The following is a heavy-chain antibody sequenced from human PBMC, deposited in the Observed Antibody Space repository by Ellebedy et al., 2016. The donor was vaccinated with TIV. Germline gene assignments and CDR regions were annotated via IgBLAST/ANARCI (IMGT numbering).Heavy chain of an antibody. J-gene: IGHJ5*02. CDR3: ARAAIAAAGTIWFDP. V-gene: IGHV6-1*01. CDR2: TYYRSKWNN. Sequence: LRLSCVISGDSVSTDIGWNWIRQSPSRGLEWLGRTYYRSKWNNDYAVSLKSRITINPDTSKNLFSLKLSSVTAADTAVYYCARAAIAAAGTIWFDPWGQGTLVTVSS. CDR1: GDSVSTDIG. D-gene: IGHD6-13*01.